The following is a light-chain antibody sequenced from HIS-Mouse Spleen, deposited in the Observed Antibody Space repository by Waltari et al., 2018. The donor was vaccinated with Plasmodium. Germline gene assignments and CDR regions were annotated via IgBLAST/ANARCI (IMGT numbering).Light chain of an antibody. CDR1: SSDVGRSHY. Sequence: QSALTQPPSASGSPGQSVTIPCTGTSSDVGRSHYVSWYQQHPGKAPKLMIYEVSKRPSGVPDRFSGSKSGNTASLTVSGLQAEDEADYYCSSYAGSNNLVFGGGTKLTVL. CDR2: EVS. V-gene: IGLV2-8*01. CDR3: SSYAGSNNLV. J-gene: IGLJ2*01.